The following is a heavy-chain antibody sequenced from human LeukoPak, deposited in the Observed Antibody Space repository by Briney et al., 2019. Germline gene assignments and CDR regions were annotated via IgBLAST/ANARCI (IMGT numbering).Heavy chain of an antibody. CDR2: ISSSSSYI. V-gene: IGHV3-21*01. Sequence: GGSLRLSCAASGFTFSSYSMNWVRQAPGKGLEWVSSISSSSSYIYYADSVKGRFTISRDNAKNSLYLQMNSLRAEDTAVYYCARDSIASSKPFDYWGQGILVTVSS. J-gene: IGHJ4*02. CDR1: GFTFSSYS. CDR3: ARDSIASSKPFDY. D-gene: IGHD6-6*01.